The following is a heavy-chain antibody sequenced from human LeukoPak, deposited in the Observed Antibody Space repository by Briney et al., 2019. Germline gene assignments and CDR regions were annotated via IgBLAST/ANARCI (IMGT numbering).Heavy chain of an antibody. J-gene: IGHJ4*02. CDR2: IKQDGSEK. D-gene: IGHD3-10*01. CDR1: GFIFSNYW. V-gene: IGHV3-7*01. Sequence: PGGSLRLSCSASGFIFSNYWMTWVRQAPGKGLGWVANIKQDGSEKYYVDSVKGRFTISRDNAKKSLYLQMNSLRAEDTAVYFCAREDGSGSYPYWGQGTLVTVSS. CDR3: AREDGSGSYPY.